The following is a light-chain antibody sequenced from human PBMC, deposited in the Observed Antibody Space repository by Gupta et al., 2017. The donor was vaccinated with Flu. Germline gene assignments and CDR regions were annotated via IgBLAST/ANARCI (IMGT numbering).Light chain of an antibody. J-gene: IGKJ4*01. CDR1: QSLSSSY. CDR3: QQYGSSPFT. V-gene: IGKV3-20*01. Sequence: EIALTQSPGTLSLSPGERATLSCRASQSLSSSYLGWYQQKPGEAPRLIIPGASTKATGIPDRFSGSGSGTDFTLTSSILEAEYFAVYYCQQYGSSPFTFGGGTKVEIK. CDR2: GAS.